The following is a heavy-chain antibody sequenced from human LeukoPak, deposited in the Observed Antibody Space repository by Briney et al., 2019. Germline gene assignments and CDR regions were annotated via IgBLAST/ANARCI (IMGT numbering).Heavy chain of an antibody. V-gene: IGHV4-34*01. D-gene: IGHD6-13*01. CDR1: GGSISGYY. Sequence: SETLSLTCAVYGGSISGYYWSWIRQPPGKGLEWIGEINHSGSTNYNPSLKSRATISVDTSKNQFSLKLSSVTAADTAVYYCARRGSWYPYLFDYWGQGTLVTVSS. CDR2: INHSGST. CDR3: ARRGSWYPYLFDY. J-gene: IGHJ4*02.